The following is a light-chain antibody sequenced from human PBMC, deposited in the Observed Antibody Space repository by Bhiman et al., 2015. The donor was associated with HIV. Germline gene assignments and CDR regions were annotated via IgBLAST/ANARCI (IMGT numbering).Light chain of an antibody. J-gene: IGLJ1*01. CDR1: RSDIGSYHL. V-gene: IGLV2-14*02. CDR3: SSYTSSSTYV. Sequence: QSALTQTASVSGSPGQSITISCTGTRSDIGSYHLVSWYQQYPGIAPTLLIYEVDKRPSGVSSRFSGSKSGNTASLTISGLQPDDEAVYYCSSYTSSSTYVFGSGTKVTVL. CDR2: EVD.